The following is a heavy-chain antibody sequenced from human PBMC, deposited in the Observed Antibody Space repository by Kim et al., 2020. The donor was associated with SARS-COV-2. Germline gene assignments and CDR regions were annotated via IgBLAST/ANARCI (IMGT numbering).Heavy chain of an antibody. Sequence: KDYADSVKGRFTISRDNSKNTLYLQMNSLRAEDTAVYYCANLIAAGMDVWGQGTTVTVSS. CDR3: ANLIAAGMDV. D-gene: IGHD6-13*01. V-gene: IGHV3-30*02. CDR2: K. J-gene: IGHJ6*02.